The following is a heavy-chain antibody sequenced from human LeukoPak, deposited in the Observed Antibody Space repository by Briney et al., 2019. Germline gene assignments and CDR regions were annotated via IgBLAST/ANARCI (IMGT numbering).Heavy chain of an antibody. CDR1: GGSISSSDSY. J-gene: IGHJ4*02. V-gene: IGHV4-39*02. Sequence: SETLSLTCTVSGGSISSSDSYWAWVRQPPGKGLEWIGSICFSRTTYYNPSLKSRFTMSIDKSKHHFSLKVASVTAADTAVYFCGNHFPEAGRDEQPLEYWGQGSLFTVSS. CDR3: GNHFPEAGRDEQPLEY. CDR2: ICFSRTT. D-gene: IGHD1/OR15-1a*01.